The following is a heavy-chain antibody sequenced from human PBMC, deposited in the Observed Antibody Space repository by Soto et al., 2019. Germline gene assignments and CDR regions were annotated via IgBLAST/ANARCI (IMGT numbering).Heavy chain of an antibody. CDR3: ARDGGRSYYYYGMDV. D-gene: IGHD3-16*01. V-gene: IGHV4-30-4*01. CDR1: GGSISSGDYY. Sequence: SETLSLTCTVSGGSISSGDYYWSLIRQPPGKGLEWIGYIYYSGSTYYNPSLKSRVTISVDTSKNQFSLKLSSVTAADTAVYYCARDGGRSYYYYGMDVWGQGTTVTVS. J-gene: IGHJ6*02. CDR2: IYYSGST.